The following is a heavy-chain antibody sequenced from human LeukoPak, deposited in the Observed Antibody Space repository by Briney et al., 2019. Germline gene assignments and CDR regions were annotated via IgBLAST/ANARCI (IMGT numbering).Heavy chain of an antibody. J-gene: IGHJ4*02. V-gene: IGHV3-21*06. CDR1: GSTLRSYS. Sequence: GGSLRLSCAASGSTLRSYSMSWVRQAPGKGLEWVSSINWGSNHIYYADAVQGRFTISRDNAKNSLYLQMNSLRAEDTAIYYCARDNSGWSRDYWGQGTLVTVSS. CDR2: INWGSNHI. CDR3: ARDNSGWSRDY. D-gene: IGHD6-19*01.